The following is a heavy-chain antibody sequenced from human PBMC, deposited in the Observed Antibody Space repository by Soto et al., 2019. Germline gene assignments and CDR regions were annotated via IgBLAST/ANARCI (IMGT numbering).Heavy chain of an antibody. V-gene: IGHV1-69*06. D-gene: IGHD2-15*01. CDR1: GGTFNNYV. CDR3: ARRCDGSNLLRHFVH. Sequence: SVKVSCKDSGGTFNNYVINWVRQAPGQGLEWMAGIIPIFGTANYAQKFQGRVTITADKSTSTAYMELNSLRSEDTAVYYCARRCDGSNLLRHFVHWGQGPRVTVSA. J-gene: IGHJ4*02. CDR2: IIPIFGTA.